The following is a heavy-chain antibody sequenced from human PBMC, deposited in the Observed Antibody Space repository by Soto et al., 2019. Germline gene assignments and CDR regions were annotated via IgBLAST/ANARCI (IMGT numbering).Heavy chain of an antibody. CDR2: IYYSGST. J-gene: IGHJ4*01. V-gene: IGHV4-39*01. CDR3: ARPPYGGNVYYFAY. D-gene: IGHD4-17*01. Sequence: SETLSLTCTVSGGSISSSSYYWGWIRQPPGKGLEWIGSIYYSGSTYYNPSLKSRVTISVDTSKNQFSLKLSSVTAADTAVYYCARPPYGGNVYYFAYGGPGTLVTISS. CDR1: GGSISSSSYY.